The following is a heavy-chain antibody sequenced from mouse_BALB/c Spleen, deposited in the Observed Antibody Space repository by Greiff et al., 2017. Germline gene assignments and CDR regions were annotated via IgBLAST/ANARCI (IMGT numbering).Heavy chain of an antibody. V-gene: IGHV6-6*02. J-gene: IGHJ2*01. Sequence: EVKLEESGGGLVQPGGSMKLSCVASGFTFSNYWMNWVRQSPEKGLEWVAEIRLKSNNYATHYAESVKGRFTISRDDSKSSVYLQMNNLRAEDTGIYYCTRGEKDYWGQGTTLTVSS. CDR1: GFTFSNYW. CDR3: TRGEKDY. CDR2: IRLKSNNYAT.